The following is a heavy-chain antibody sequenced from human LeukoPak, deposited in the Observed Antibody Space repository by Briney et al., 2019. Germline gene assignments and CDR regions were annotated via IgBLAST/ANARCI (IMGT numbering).Heavy chain of an antibody. CDR2: ISSGGDYI. V-gene: IGHV3-48*03. Sequence: PGGSLRLSCAASGFSFRSHEMNGVRQAPGKGLEWISYISSGGDYIYYADSVKGRFTISRDNAKNSLYLQMNSLRAEDTAVYYCARGYFDWLLSSSYWYFDLWGRGSLVTVSS. CDR1: GFSFRSHE. D-gene: IGHD3-9*01. CDR3: ARGYFDWLLSSSYWYFDL. J-gene: IGHJ2*01.